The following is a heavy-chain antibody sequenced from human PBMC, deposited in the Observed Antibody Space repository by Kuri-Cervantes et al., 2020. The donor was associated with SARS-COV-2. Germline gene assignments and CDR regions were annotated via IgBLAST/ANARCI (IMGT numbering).Heavy chain of an antibody. Sequence: GESLKISCAASGLTFSVYGLNWVRQAPGKGLEWVSYISSSSSTIHYADSVKGRFTISRGNAKKSLFLQMNSLRAEDTAVYYCASEVIPNPSEKYAYYGLDVWGQGTTVSVSS. D-gene: IGHD1-26*01. V-gene: IGHV3-48*01. J-gene: IGHJ6*02. CDR1: GLTFSVYG. CDR2: ISSSSSTI. CDR3: ASEVIPNPSEKYAYYGLDV.